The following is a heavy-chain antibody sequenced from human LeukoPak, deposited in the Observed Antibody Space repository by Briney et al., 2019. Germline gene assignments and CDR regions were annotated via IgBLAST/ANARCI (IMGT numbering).Heavy chain of an antibody. CDR3: ARAFASNYDILTGYYLSGYYYYMDV. CDR1: GYTFTSYD. Sequence: GASVKVSCKASGYTFTSYDINWVRQATGQGLEWMGWMNPNSGNTGYAQKFQGRVTITRNTSISTAYMELSSLRSEDTAVYYCARAFASNYDILTGYYLSGYYYYMDVWGKGTTVTVSS. V-gene: IGHV1-8*03. J-gene: IGHJ6*03. D-gene: IGHD3-9*01. CDR2: MNPNSGNT.